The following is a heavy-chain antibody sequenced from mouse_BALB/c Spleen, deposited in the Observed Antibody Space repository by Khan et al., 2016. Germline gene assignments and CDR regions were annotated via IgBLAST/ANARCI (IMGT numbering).Heavy chain of an antibody. J-gene: IGHJ2*01. D-gene: IGHD2-4*01. CDR2: FYPGSGSI. Sequence: QVQLKQSGAELVKPGASVKLSCKAAGYTFTEYIIHWVKQRSGQGLEWIGWFYPGSGSIKYNEKFKDKATLTADKSSSTVYMELSRLTSEDSAVYFCASLEGSTMITTVYFDYWGQGTTLTVSS. CDR1: GYTFTEYI. CDR3: ASLEGSTMITTVYFDY. V-gene: IGHV1-62-2*01.